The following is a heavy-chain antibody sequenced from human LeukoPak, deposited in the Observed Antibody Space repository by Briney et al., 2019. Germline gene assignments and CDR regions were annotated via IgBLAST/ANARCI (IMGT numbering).Heavy chain of an antibody. CDR3: ARAPPYYYGSGSLGSYHYGMDV. CDR2: VYYSGST. CDR1: GGSLSNYY. J-gene: IGHJ6*02. V-gene: IGHV4-59*01. Sequence: SETLSLTCTVSGGSLSNYYRSWIRQPPGKGLEWIGYVYYSGSTNYNPSLKSRVAISIDTSKNQFSLKLGSVTAADTAMYYCARAPPYYYGSGSLGSYHYGMDVWGQGTTVTVSS. D-gene: IGHD3-10*01.